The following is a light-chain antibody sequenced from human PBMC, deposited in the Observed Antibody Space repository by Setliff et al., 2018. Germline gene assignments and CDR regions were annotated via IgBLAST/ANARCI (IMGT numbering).Light chain of an antibody. CDR1: SSDVGGYNY. CDR3: SSYAGSLYV. J-gene: IGLJ1*01. V-gene: IGLV2-8*01. Sequence: QSALTQPPSASGSPGQSVTISCTGTSSDVGGYNYVSWYQQHPGEAPKLMIYEVSKRPSGVPDRFSGSKSGNTASLTVSGLQAEDEADYYCSSYAGSLYVFGTGTKVT. CDR2: EVS.